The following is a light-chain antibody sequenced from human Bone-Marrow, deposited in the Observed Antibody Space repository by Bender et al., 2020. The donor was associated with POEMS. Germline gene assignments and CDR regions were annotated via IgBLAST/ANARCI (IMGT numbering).Light chain of an antibody. CDR3: SAWDDSLDGWV. CDR1: SSNIGSNI. CDR2: NNN. V-gene: IGLV1-44*01. Sequence: QSVLTQPPSASGTPGQRVTISCSGSSSNIGSNIVNWYQQLPGTAPKLLIYNNNRRPSGVPDRFSGSKSGTSASLAISGLQSEDEADYYCSAWDDSLDGWVFGGGTTLTVL. J-gene: IGLJ3*02.